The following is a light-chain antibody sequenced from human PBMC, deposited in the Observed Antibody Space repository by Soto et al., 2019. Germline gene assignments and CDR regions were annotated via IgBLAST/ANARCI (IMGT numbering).Light chain of an antibody. CDR3: QPYDSTPPT. J-gene: IGKJ1*01. V-gene: IGKV3-20*01. CDR1: QRVNRNY. Sequence: EIVLTQSPGTLSLSPGERATLSCRASQRVNRNYLAWYQRKPGKAPRHLIYGASNRATDIPYRFSAIGSGTDFTLTITRLESEDFAVYSCQPYDSTPPTVGQGTKVEVK. CDR2: GAS.